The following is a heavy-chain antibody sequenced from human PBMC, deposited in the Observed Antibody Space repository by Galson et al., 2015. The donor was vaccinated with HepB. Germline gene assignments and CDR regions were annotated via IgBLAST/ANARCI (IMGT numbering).Heavy chain of an antibody. Sequence: SLRLSCAASGFTFSSYAMHWVRQAPGKGLEWVAVISYDGSNKYYADSVKGRFTISRDNSKNTLYLQMNSLRAEDTAVYYCANPISQWGQGTLVTVSS. V-gene: IGHV3-30-3*01. CDR2: ISYDGSNK. J-gene: IGHJ4*02. D-gene: IGHD5-24*01. CDR1: GFTFSSYA. CDR3: ANPISQ.